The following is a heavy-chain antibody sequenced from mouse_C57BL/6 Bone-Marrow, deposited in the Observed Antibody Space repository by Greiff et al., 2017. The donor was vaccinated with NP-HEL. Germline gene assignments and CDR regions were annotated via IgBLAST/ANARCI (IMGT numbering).Heavy chain of an antibody. CDR2: IYPRSGNT. J-gene: IGHJ3*01. V-gene: IGHV1-81*01. CDR1: GYTFTSYG. CDR3: ASGYPGWLAY. D-gene: IGHD2-14*01. Sequence: VQLQQSGAELARPGASVKLSCKASGYTFTSYGISWVKQRTGQGLEWIGEIYPRSGNTYYNEKFKGKATLTADKSSSTAYMELRSLTSEDSAVYFCASGYPGWLAYWGQGTLVTVSA.